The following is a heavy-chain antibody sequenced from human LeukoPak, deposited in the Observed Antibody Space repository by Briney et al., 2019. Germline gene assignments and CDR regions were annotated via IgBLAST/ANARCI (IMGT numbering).Heavy chain of an antibody. CDR3: ARDPRYYGSGSPTGPYYYYGMDV. D-gene: IGHD3-10*01. CDR2: ISSSSSYI. V-gene: IGHV3-21*01. Sequence: PGGSLRLSCAASGFTFDNYRMSWVRQAPGKGLERVSSISSSSSYIYYADSVTGRFTISRDNAKNSLYLQMNRLRAEDTAVYYCARDPRYYGSGSPTGPYYYYGMDVWGQGTTVTVSS. J-gene: IGHJ6*02. CDR1: GFTFDNYR.